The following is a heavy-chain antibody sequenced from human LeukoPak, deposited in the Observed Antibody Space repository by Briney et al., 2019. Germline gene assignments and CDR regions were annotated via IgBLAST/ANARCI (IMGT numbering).Heavy chain of an antibody. J-gene: IGHJ4*02. CDR1: GFTFSSYG. V-gene: IGHV3-30*18. Sequence: PGGSLRLFCAASGFTFSSYGMHWVRQAPGKGLEWVAVISYDGSNKYYADSVKGRFTISRDNSKNTLYLQMNSLRAEDTAVYYCAKGTDCSGGSCYSGYYFDYWGQGTLVTVSS. CDR2: ISYDGSNK. CDR3: AKGTDCSGGSCYSGYYFDY. D-gene: IGHD2-15*01.